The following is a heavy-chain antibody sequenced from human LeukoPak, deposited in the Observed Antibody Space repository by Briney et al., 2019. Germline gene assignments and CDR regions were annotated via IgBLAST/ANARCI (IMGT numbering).Heavy chain of an antibody. V-gene: IGHV3-53*01. J-gene: IGHJ4*02. D-gene: IGHD3-22*01. CDR1: GFTVSSNY. CDR3: ARKGNYYDSSGLDY. CDR2: IYSGGST. Sequence: PGRSLRLSCAASGFTVSSNYMSWVRQAPGKGLEWVSVIYSGGSTYYADSVKGRFTISRDNSKNTLYLQMNSLRAEDTAVYYCARKGNYYDSSGLDYWGQGTLVTVSS.